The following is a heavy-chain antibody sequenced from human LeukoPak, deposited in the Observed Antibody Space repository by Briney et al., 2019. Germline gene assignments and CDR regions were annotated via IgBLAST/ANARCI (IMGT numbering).Heavy chain of an antibody. CDR1: GYTFTSYD. V-gene: IGHV1-8*02. D-gene: IGHD3-22*01. J-gene: IGHJ4*02. CDR2: MNPNSGNT. Sequence: ASVKVSCKASGYTFTSYDINWVRQATGQGLEWMGWMNPNSGNTGYAQKFQGRVTMTRNTSISTAYMELSSLRSEDTAVYYCALIDSSGYYYFDYWGQGTLVTVSS. CDR3: ALIDSSGYYYFDY.